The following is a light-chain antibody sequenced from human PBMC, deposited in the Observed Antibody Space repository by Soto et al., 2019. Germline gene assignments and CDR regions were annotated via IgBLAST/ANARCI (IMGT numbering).Light chain of an antibody. V-gene: IGKV3-20*01. J-gene: IGKJ2*02. Sequence: EIVLTQSPGTLSLSPGERATLSCRASQSVSSIYLAWYQQKPGQAPRLLIYGASSRATGIPDRFSGSGSGTDFTLTISRLEPEDFAVYYCQQYGSSPCTFGQGTKLEIK. CDR3: QQYGSSPCT. CDR1: QSVSSIY. CDR2: GAS.